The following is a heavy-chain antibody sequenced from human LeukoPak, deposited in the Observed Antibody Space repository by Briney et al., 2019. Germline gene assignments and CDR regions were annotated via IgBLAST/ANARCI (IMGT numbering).Heavy chain of an antibody. CDR2: ISSDGKSK. V-gene: IGHV3-30*04. CDR3: ARDVGKDTITTEIAY. Sequence: GGSLRLSCAASGFTFSSSAMSWVRQAPGKGLEWVAVISSDGKSKNHADSVKGRFTISRDKSTLFLDMNDLRAEDTALYYCARDVGKDTITTEIAYWGQGTLVTVSS. J-gene: IGHJ4*02. D-gene: IGHD4-11*01. CDR1: GFTFSSSA.